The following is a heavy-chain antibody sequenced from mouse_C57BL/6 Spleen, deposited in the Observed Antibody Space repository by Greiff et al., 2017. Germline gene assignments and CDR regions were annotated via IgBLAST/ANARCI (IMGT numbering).Heavy chain of an antibody. Sequence: EVKLMESGPELVKPGASVKLSCKASGYSFTDYNMNWVKQSNGKSLEWIGVINPTYGTTNYNQKFKGKATLTVDPSSSTAYLQLNSLTSGNSAVYYCAREGYRAWFAYWGQGTLVTVSA. CDR2: INPTYGTT. CDR3: AREGYRAWFAY. V-gene: IGHV1-39*01. J-gene: IGHJ3*01. D-gene: IGHD2-14*01. CDR1: GYSFTDYN.